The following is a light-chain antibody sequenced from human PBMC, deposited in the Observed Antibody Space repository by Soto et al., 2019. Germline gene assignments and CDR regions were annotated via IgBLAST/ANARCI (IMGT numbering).Light chain of an antibody. V-gene: IGKV1-39*01. CDR3: QQSYNTPRT. Sequence: DIQMTQSPSSLSASVGDRVTITCRASQTISLYLNWYQQKPGQAPQLLIYAASSLQTGVPSRFSGSGYGTDITLTISSLQPGDFATYYCQQSYNTPRTFGQGTKLEI. J-gene: IGKJ2*01. CDR1: QTISLY. CDR2: AAS.